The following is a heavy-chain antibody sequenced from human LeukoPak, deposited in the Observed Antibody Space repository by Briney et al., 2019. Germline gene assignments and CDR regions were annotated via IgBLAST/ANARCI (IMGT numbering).Heavy chain of an antibody. D-gene: IGHD3-3*01. V-gene: IGHV3-48*01. CDR2: ISSSSSTI. Sequence: GGSLRLSCAASGFTFSSYSMNWVRQAPGKGLEWVSYISSSSSTIYYADSVKGRFTISRDNAKNSLYLQMNSLRAEDTAVYYCARAITIFPYYYYMDVWGQGTLVTVSS. CDR3: ARAITIFPYYYYMDV. CDR1: GFTFSSYS. J-gene: IGHJ6*03.